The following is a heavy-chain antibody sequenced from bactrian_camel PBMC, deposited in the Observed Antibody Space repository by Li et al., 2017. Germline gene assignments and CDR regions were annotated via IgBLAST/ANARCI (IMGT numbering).Heavy chain of an antibody. CDR1: GFIFSNYE. Sequence: HVQLVESGGGLVQLGGSLRLSCAASGFIFSNYEMHWVRQAPGKGLEWVSTINSEGFNTYYADSVKGRFAISRDNAKNTVSLQMNSLKSEDTAHYYCATGLTWSTDWGQGTQVTVS. V-gene: IGHV3-2*01. J-gene: IGHJ4*01. D-gene: IGHD6*01. CDR2: INSEGFNT. CDR3: ATGLTWSTD.